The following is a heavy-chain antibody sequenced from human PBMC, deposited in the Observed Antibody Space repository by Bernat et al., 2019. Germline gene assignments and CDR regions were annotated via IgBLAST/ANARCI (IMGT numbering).Heavy chain of an antibody. V-gene: IGHV3-33*01. Sequence: QVQLVESGGGVVQPGRSLRLSCAASGFTFSSYGMHWVRQAPGKGLEWVAVIWYDGSNKYYADSVKGRFTISRDNSKNTLYLQMNSLRAEDTAVYDCGRDRVHRHLHYWGQGTLVTVSS. D-gene: IGHD3-10*01. CDR3: GRDRVHRHLHY. CDR2: IWYDGSNK. J-gene: IGHJ4*02. CDR1: GFTFSSYG.